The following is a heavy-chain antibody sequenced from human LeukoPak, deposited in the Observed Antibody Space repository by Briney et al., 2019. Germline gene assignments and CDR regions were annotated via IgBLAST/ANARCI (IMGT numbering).Heavy chain of an antibody. D-gene: IGHD1-1*01. CDR2: IKSKTDGGTT. Sequence: PGGSLRLSCVASGFSFGTYSMHWARQAPGKGLEWVGRIKSKTDGGTTDYAAPVKGRFTISRDDSKNTLYLQMNSLKTEDTAVYYCTTALYDWYDVNYWGQGTPVTVSS. CDR1: GFSFGTYS. V-gene: IGHV3-15*01. CDR3: TTALYDWYDVNY. J-gene: IGHJ4*02.